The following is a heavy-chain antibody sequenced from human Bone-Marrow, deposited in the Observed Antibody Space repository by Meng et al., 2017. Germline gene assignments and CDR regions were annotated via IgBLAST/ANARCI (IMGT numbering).Heavy chain of an antibody. Sequence: LRLSCAASGFTFDDYAMHWVRQAPGKGLEWVSGISWNSGSIGYADSVKGRFTISRDNAKNSLYLQMNSLRAEDTAVYYCARDPSSSSWYFDYWGQGTLVTVSS. CDR3: ARDPSSSSWYFDY. CDR1: GFTFDDYA. J-gene: IGHJ4*02. D-gene: IGHD6-13*01. CDR2: ISWNSGSI. V-gene: IGHV3-9*01.